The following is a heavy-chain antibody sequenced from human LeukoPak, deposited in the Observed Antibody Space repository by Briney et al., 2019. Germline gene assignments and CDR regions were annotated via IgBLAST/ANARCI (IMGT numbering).Heavy chain of an antibody. V-gene: IGHV3-30-3*01. CDR1: GFSLRGYA. J-gene: IGHJ4*02. CDR2: ISYDGRDQ. D-gene: IGHD3-10*01. Sequence: GGSLRLSCVASGFSLRGYAMHWVRQAPGKGGLEWVTMISYDGRDQYYADSVKGRFTIPRDDSKNTLFLQMNSLRVEDTAMYHCARIGLGVSFGSGFDYWGQGTLVTVTS. CDR3: ARIGLGVSFGSGFDY.